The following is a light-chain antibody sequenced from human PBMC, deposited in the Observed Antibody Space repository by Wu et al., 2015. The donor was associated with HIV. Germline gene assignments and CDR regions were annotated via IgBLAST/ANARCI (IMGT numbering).Light chain of an antibody. V-gene: IGKV3-20*01. J-gene: IGKJ2*01. CDR1: QSVSSSY. Sequence: EIVLTQSPGTLSLSPGERATLSCRASQSVSSSYLVWYQQKPGQAPRLLISGTSSRATGIPDRFSGSGSGTDFTLTISRLEPEDFAVYYCQQYDSSPLYTFGQGTKLEIK. CDR2: GTS. CDR3: QQYDSSPLYT.